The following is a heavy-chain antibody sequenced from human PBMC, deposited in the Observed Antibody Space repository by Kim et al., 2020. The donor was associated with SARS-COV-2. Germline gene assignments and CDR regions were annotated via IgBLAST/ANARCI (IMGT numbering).Heavy chain of an antibody. CDR3: ARERMEYSSSSRFDY. J-gene: IGHJ4*02. V-gene: IGHV4-59*01. Sequence: PSLKSRVTISVDTSKNQFSLKLSSVTAADTAVYYCARERMEYSSSSRFDYWGQGTLVTVSS. D-gene: IGHD6-6*01.